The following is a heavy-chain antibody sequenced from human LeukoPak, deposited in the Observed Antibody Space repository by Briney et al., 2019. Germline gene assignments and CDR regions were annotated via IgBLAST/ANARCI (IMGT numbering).Heavy chain of an antibody. CDR2: INHSGST. CDR1: GGSFSGYY. D-gene: IGHD6-13*01. V-gene: IGHV4-34*01. J-gene: IGHJ3*02. CDR3: ARGDSSSWYSDDAFDI. Sequence: SETLSLTCAVYGGSFSGYYWSSIRQPPGKGLEWIGEINHSGSTNYNPSLKSRVTISVDTSKNQFSLKLSSVTAADTAVYYCARGDSSSWYSDDAFDIWGQGTMVTVSS.